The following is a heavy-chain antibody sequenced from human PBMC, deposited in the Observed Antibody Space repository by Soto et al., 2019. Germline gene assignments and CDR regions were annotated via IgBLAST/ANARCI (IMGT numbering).Heavy chain of an antibody. V-gene: IGHV3-30*04. CDR2: ISSTGMKE. J-gene: IGHJ4*02. CDR1: GFSFSDYP. CDR3: ARESWYSDSSGNYYSNYFDS. Sequence: QVQLVESGGGVVQPGRSLSLPCAASGFSFSDYPMHWVRQAPGKGLEWVASISSTGMKEYYGDSVKGRLTISRDTSKNTLYLQMSSLRAEDTAVYYCARESWYSDSSGNYYSNYFDSWGQGTLVTVSS. D-gene: IGHD3-22*01.